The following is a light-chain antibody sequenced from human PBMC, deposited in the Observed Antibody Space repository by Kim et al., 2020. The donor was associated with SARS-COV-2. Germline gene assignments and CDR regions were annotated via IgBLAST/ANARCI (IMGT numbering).Light chain of an antibody. CDR2: GNT. CDR3: QSFDSSLSTYV. V-gene: IGLV1-40*01. J-gene: IGLJ1*01. CDR1: SSNIGTVYE. Sequence: TVPISCTGSSSNIGTVYEVHWYQHLPGIAPKLLIFGNTNRPSGVPDRFSGSKSGTSASLAITGLQAEDEADYYCQSFDSSLSTYVFGSGTKVTVL.